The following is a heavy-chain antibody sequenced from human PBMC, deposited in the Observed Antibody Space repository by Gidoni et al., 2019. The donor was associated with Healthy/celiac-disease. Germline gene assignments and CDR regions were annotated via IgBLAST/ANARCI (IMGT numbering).Heavy chain of an antibody. CDR3: ARFPPGGTTPFDP. CDR2: INHSGST. J-gene: IGHJ5*02. Sequence: QVQLQQWGAGLLKPSETLSLTCAVYGGSFSGYYWSWIRQPPGKGLEWIGEINHSGSTNYNPSLKSRVTISVDTSKNQFSLKLSSVTAADTAVYYCARFPPGGTTPFDPWGQGTLVTVSS. V-gene: IGHV4-34*01. D-gene: IGHD3-16*01. CDR1: GGSFSGYY.